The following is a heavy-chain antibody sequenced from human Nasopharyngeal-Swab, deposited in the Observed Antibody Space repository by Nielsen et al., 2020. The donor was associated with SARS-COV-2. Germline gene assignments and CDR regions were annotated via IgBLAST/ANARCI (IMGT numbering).Heavy chain of an antibody. CDR3: ARASGSSWDFDY. Sequence: GESLKISCAASGSTFSSYWMSWVRQAPGKGLEWVANIKQDGSEKYYVDSVKGRFTISRDNAKNSLYLQMNSLRAEDTAVYYCARASGSSWDFDYWGQGTLVTVSS. J-gene: IGHJ4*02. CDR1: GSTFSSYW. CDR2: IKQDGSEK. V-gene: IGHV3-7*03. D-gene: IGHD6-13*01.